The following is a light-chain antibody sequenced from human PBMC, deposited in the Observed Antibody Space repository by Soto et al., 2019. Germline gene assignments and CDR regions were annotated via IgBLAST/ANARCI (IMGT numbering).Light chain of an antibody. V-gene: IGLV2-14*01. CDR1: SSDVGAYDY. Sequence: QSALTQPASVSGSPGQSIAIACTGNSSDVGAYDYVSWYQQHPGKAPKVMIYDVTNRPSGVSNRFSGSKSGNTASLTISGLQAEDEADYYCSSYTSSSTYVFGTGTKVTVL. CDR2: DVT. J-gene: IGLJ1*01. CDR3: SSYTSSSTYV.